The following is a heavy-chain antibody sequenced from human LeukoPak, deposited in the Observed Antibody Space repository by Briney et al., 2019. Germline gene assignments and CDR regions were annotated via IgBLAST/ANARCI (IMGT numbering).Heavy chain of an antibody. CDR2: IRSKAYGGTT. V-gene: IGHV3-49*03. J-gene: IGHJ6*03. CDR3: TNPSYDFWSGPIARNYYMDV. Sequence: PGRSLRLSCTASGFTFGDYAMSWFRQAPGKGLEWVGFIRSKAYGGTTDYAASVKGRFTISRDDSKSIAYLQMNSLKTEDTAVYYCTNPSYDFWSGPIARNYYMDVWGKGTTVTVSS. D-gene: IGHD3-3*01. CDR1: GFTFGDYA.